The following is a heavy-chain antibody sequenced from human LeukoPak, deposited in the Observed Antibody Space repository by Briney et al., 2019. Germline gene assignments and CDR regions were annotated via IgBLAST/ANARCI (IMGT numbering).Heavy chain of an antibody. CDR1: GGTFSSYA. D-gene: IGHD3-10*01. V-gene: IGHV7-4-1*02. Sequence: ASVKVSCKASGGTFSSYAISWVRQAPGQGLEWMGWINTNTGNPTYAQGFTGRFVFSLDTSVSTAYLQISSLKAEDTAVYYCARDRDELLWFGESPWGQGTLVTVSS. J-gene: IGHJ5*02. CDR3: ARDRDELLWFGESP. CDR2: INTNTGNP.